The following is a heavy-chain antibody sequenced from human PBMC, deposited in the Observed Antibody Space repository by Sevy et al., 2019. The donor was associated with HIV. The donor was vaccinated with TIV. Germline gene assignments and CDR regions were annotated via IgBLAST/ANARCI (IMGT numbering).Heavy chain of an antibody. J-gene: IGHJ4*02. D-gene: IGHD3-10*01. V-gene: IGHV3-21*01. CDR3: ARDLRSSYGPGTRGLG. Sequence: GGSLRLSCAASGFTFSSYSMNWVCQAPGKGLEWVSSISSSSSYIYYADSVKGRFTISRDNAKNSLYLQMNSLRAEDTAVYYCARDLRSSYGPGTRGLGWGQGTLVTVSS. CDR2: ISSSSSYI. CDR1: GFTFSSYS.